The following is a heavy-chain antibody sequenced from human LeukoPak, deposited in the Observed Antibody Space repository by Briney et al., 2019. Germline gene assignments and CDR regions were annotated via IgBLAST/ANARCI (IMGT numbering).Heavy chain of an antibody. V-gene: IGHV4-34*01. J-gene: IGHJ2*01. CDR2: INHSGST. D-gene: IGHD2-2*01. Sequence: SETLSLTCAVYGGSFSGYYWSWIRQPPGKGLEWIGEINHSGSTNYNPSLKRRVTISVDTSKNQISLKLSSVTAADTPVYYCARGKEVPATYWSFDLWGRGTLVTV. CDR3: ARGKEVPATYWSFDL. CDR1: GGSFSGYY.